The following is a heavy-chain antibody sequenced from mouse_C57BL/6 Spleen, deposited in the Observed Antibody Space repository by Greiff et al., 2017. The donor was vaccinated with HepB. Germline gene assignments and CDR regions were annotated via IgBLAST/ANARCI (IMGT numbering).Heavy chain of an antibody. V-gene: IGHV5-6*02. J-gene: IGHJ1*03. CDR3: ARLYGSSYWYFDV. CDR1: GFTFSSYG. CDR2: ISSGGSYT. D-gene: IGHD1-1*01. Sequence: VMLVESGGDLVKPGGSLKLSCAASGFTFSSYGMSWVRQTPDKRLEWVATISSGGSYTYYPDSVKGRFTISRDNAKNTLYLQMSSLKSEDTAMYYCARLYGSSYWYFDVWGTGTTVTVSS.